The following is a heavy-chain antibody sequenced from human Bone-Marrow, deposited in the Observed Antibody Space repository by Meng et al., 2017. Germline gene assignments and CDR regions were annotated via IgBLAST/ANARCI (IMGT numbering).Heavy chain of an antibody. J-gene: IGHJ3*02. Sequence: GESLKISCAASGFTFTAYAMSWVRQAPGKGLEWGSAISGSGATAYYADSVKGRFTISRDNSNYTLYLQMNSLRADETAVYYCAKAVTDRSGSWRYAFDIWGQGTMVTVSS. D-gene: IGHD6-13*01. CDR3: AKAVTDRSGSWRYAFDI. CDR1: GFTFTAYA. CDR2: ISGSGATA. V-gene: IGHV3-23*01.